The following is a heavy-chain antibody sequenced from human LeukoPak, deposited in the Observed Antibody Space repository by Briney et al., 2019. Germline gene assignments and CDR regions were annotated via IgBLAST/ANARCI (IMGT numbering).Heavy chain of an antibody. J-gene: IGHJ5*02. Sequence: PSGTLSLTCAVSGGSISSSNWWSWVRQPPGKGLEWIGEIYHSGSTNYNPSLKSRVTISVDKSKNQFSLKLSSVTAADTAVYYCARYEGAEPPTYRTYYDFWSGYGVPNWFDPWGQGTLVTVSS. CDR3: ARYEGAEPPTYRTYYDFWSGYGVPNWFDP. D-gene: IGHD3-3*01. CDR2: IYHSGST. V-gene: IGHV4-4*02. CDR1: GGSISSSNW.